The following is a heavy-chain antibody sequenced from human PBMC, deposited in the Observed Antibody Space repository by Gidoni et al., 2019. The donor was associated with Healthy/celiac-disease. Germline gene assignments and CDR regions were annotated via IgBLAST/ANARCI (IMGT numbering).Heavy chain of an antibody. CDR1: GGSLRSSSYY. CDR3: ARQELLWFGELPDSNWFDP. Sequence: QLQLQESGPGLVKPSETLSLTCTVSGGSLRSSSYYWGWIRQPPGKGLEWIGSIYYSGSTYYNPSLKGRVTISVDTSKNQFSLKLSSVTAADTAVYYCARQELLWFGELPDSNWFDPWGQGTLVTVSS. V-gene: IGHV4-39*01. J-gene: IGHJ5*02. CDR2: IYYSGST. D-gene: IGHD3-10*01.